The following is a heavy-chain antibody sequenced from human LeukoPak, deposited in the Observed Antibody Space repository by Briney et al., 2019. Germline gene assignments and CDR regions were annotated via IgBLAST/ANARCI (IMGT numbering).Heavy chain of an antibody. J-gene: IGHJ5*02. Sequence: PGGSLRLSCAASGFTFSSYAMSWVRQAPGKGLEWVSAISGSGGSTDYADSVKGRFTISRDNFKNTLYLQMNSLRAEDTAVYYCAKGNRFEVDTAMAPIWFDPWGQGTLVTVSS. CDR3: AKGNRFEVDTAMAPIWFDP. CDR2: ISGSGGST. D-gene: IGHD5-18*01. CDR1: GFTFSSYA. V-gene: IGHV3-23*01.